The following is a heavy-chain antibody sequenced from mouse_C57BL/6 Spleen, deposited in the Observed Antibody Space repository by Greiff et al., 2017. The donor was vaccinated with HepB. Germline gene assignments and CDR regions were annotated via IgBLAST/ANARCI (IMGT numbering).Heavy chain of an antibody. CDR3: ARTTVVAHYAMDY. D-gene: IGHD1-1*01. Sequence: EVKLMESGGGLVKPGGSLKLSCAASGFTFSDYGMHWVRQAPEKGLEWVAYISSGSSTIYYADTVKGRFTISRDNAKNTLFLQMTSLRSEDTAMYYCARTTVVAHYAMDYWGQGTSVTVSS. J-gene: IGHJ4*01. V-gene: IGHV5-17*01. CDR1: GFTFSDYG. CDR2: ISSGSSTI.